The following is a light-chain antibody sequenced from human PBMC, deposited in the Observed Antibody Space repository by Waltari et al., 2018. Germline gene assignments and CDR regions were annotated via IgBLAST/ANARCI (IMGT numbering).Light chain of an antibody. V-gene: IGKV3-20*01. J-gene: IGKJ4*01. CDR1: QSVDNNY. Sequence: EIVLTQSPGPLPWSPGERATLPCRASQSVDNNYLAWYQQKPGQAPRLLIYGASNRAIGIPDRFSGSGSGTDFTLTIIRLEPEDFAVYYCQHYVRFFPLTFGGGTKVEIK. CDR2: GAS. CDR3: QHYVRFFPLT.